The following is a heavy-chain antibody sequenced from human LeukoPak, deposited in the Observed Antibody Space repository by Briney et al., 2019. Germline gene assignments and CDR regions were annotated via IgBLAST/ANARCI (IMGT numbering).Heavy chain of an antibody. V-gene: IGHV3-23*01. Sequence: GGSLRLSCAASGFTFSSYAMSWVRQAPGKGLEWVSSVSASGGDTFYADSVKGRFTISRDNSKNTLYLQMNSLRAGDTAVYYCAKSDSSGPNDSWGQGILVTVSS. D-gene: IGHD3-22*01. CDR3: AKSDSSGPNDS. CDR2: VSASGGDT. J-gene: IGHJ4*02. CDR1: GFTFSSYA.